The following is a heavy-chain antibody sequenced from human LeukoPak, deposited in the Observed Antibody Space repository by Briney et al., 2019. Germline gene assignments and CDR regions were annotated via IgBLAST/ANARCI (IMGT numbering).Heavy chain of an antibody. CDR2: IIPIFGTA. CDR3: ARTLAAAGTSYYYYMDV. D-gene: IGHD6-13*01. Sequence: SVKVSCKASGGTFSSYAISWVRQAPGQGLEWMGGIIPIFGTANYAQKFQGRVTITADKSTSTAYMELSSLRSEDTAVYYCARTLAAAGTSYYYYMDVWGKGTTVTVSS. J-gene: IGHJ6*03. V-gene: IGHV1-69*06. CDR1: GGTFSSYA.